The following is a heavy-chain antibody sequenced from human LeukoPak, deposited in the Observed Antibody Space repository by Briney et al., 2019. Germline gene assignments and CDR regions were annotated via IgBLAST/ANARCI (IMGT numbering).Heavy chain of an antibody. CDR3: ARGSNDFWSGSDY. Sequence: SQTLSLTCAVSGGSISSGGYSWSWIRQPPGKGLEWIGYIYHSGSTYYNPSLKSRVTISVDRSKNQFSLKLSSVTAADTAVYYCARGSNDFWSGSDYWGQGTLVTVSS. J-gene: IGHJ4*02. D-gene: IGHD3-3*01. CDR2: IYHSGST. CDR1: GGSISSGGYS. V-gene: IGHV4-30-2*01.